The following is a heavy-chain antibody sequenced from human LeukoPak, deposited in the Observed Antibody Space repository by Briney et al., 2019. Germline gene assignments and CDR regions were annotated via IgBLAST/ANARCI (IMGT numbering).Heavy chain of an antibody. D-gene: IGHD6-19*01. CDR2: ISGSGGST. J-gene: IGHJ4*02. CDR1: RFTFSSYA. V-gene: IGHV3-23*01. CDR3: AKALTAVAV. Sequence: GGSLRLSCSAYRFTFSSYAMSWVRQAPGKGLEWVSAISGSGGSTYYADSVKGRITISRDNSKNTLYLQMNSLRAEDTAVYYCAKALTAVAVWGQGTLVTVSS.